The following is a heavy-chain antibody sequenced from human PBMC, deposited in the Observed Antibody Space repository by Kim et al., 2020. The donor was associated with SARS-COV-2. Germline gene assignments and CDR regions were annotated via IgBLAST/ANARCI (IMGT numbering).Heavy chain of an antibody. V-gene: IGHV4-31*03. CDR1: GGSISSGGYY. CDR3: ARGQIPRLWDYYDSSGYYPPDY. Sequence: SETLSLTCTVSGGSISSGGYYWSWIRQHPGKGLEWIGYIYYSGSTYYNPSLKSRVTISVDTSKNQFSLKLSSVTAADTAVYYCARGQIPRLWDYYDSSGYYPPDYWGQGTLVTVSS. J-gene: IGHJ4*02. CDR2: IYYSGST. D-gene: IGHD3-22*01.